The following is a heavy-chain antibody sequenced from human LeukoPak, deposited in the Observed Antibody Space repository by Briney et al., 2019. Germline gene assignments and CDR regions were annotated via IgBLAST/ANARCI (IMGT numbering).Heavy chain of an antibody. J-gene: IGHJ3*02. CDR3: ARDGRGSYGAFDI. CDR1: GFTFSSYA. V-gene: IGHV3-30-3*01. Sequence: GRSLRLSCAASGFTFSSYAMHWVRQAPGRGLEWVAVISYDGSNKYYADSVKGRFTISRDNSKNTLYLQMNSLRAEDTAVYYCARDGRGSYGAFDIWGQGTMVTVSS. D-gene: IGHD1-26*01. CDR2: ISYDGSNK.